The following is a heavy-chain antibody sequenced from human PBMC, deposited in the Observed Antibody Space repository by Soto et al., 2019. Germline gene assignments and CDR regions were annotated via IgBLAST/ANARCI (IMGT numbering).Heavy chain of an antibody. V-gene: IGHV4-39*01. CDR1: GGSISSSSYY. CDR2: IYYSGST. Sequence: PSETLSLTCTVSGGSISSSSYYWGWIRQPPGKGLEWIGSIYYSGSTYYNPSLKSRVTISVDTSKNQFSLKLSSVTAADTAVYYCARHGTTQSDIVLMVYAIPAGDYYYYGTDVWGKGTTVTVSS. J-gene: IGHJ6*04. D-gene: IGHD2-8*01. CDR3: ARHGTTQSDIVLMVYAIPAGDYYYYGTDV.